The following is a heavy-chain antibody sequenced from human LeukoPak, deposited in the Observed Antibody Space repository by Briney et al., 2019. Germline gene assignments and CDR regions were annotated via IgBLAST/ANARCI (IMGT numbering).Heavy chain of an antibody. CDR2: ISVYNGHT. Sequence: ASVKVSCKASGYSFRNYGMSWVRQAPGQGLEWMGWISVYNGHTNSVQKFQGRVTMTADIFTATAYMELRSLRSDDTAVYYGMDVWGQGTTVTASS. V-gene: IGHV1-18*01. CDR1: GYSFRNYG. CDR3: MDV. J-gene: IGHJ6*02.